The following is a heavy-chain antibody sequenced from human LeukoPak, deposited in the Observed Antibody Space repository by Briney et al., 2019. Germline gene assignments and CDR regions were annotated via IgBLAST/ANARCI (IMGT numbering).Heavy chain of an antibody. J-gene: IGHJ4*02. Sequence: GGSLRLSCAASGFTVSSNYMSWVRQAPGKGLEWVSVIYSGGSTYYADSVKGRFTISRHNSNNTLYLQMNSLRAEDTAVYYCARADNYDSSGSHFDYWGQGTLVTVSS. D-gene: IGHD3-22*01. V-gene: IGHV3-53*04. CDR3: ARADNYDSSGSHFDY. CDR2: IYSGGST. CDR1: GFTVSSNY.